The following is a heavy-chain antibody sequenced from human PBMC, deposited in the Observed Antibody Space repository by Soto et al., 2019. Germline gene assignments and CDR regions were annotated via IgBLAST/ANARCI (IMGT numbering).Heavy chain of an antibody. V-gene: IGHV3-23*01. J-gene: IGHJ4*02. CDR1: GFTFSSYA. D-gene: IGHD6-19*01. CDR3: AKDSRSGWFCQDY. CDR2: ISGSGGST. Sequence: EVQLLESGGGLVQPGGSLRLSCSASGFTFSSYAMSWVRQAPGKGLEWVSAISGSGGSTYYADSVKGRFTISRDNSKNTLYLQMNSLRAEDTAVYYCAKDSRSGWFCQDYWGQGTLVTVSS.